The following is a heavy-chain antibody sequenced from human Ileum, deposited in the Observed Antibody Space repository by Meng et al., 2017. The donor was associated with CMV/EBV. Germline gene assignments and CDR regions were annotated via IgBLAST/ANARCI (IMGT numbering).Heavy chain of an antibody. Sequence: GGSLRLSCAASGFTFSSYSMNWVRQAPGKGLEWVSSITSSSGTIYYADSVKGRFTIFRDNAKNSLHLQMNSLRADDTAVYYCARDLQLRTWGQGTLVTVSS. J-gene: IGHJ5*02. V-gene: IGHV3-48*04. D-gene: IGHD5-18*01. CDR3: ARDLQLRT. CDR1: GFTFSSYS. CDR2: ITSSSGTI.